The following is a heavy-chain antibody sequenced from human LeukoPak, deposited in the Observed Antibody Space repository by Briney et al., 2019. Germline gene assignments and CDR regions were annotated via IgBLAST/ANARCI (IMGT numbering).Heavy chain of an antibody. J-gene: IGHJ4*02. Sequence: SETLSLTCTVSGGSISSSSYYWGWIRQPPGKGLEWIGSIYYSGSTYYNPSLKSRVTISVDTSKNQFSLKLSSVTAADTAVYYCARGGTWFGELLPDYWGQGTLVTVSS. D-gene: IGHD3-10*01. CDR3: ARGGTWFGELLPDY. CDR1: GGSISSSSYY. CDR2: IYYSGST. V-gene: IGHV4-39*07.